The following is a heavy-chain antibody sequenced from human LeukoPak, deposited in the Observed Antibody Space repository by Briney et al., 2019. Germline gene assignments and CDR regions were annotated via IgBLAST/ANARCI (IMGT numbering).Heavy chain of an antibody. Sequence: SETLSLTCTVSGGSISSYYWSWIRQSPGKGLEWIGYIYYSGSTNYNPSLKSRVTISVDTSKNQFSLKLSSVTAADTAVYYCARSGSYGPNFAYWGQGTLVTASS. CDR3: ARSGSYGPNFAY. CDR1: GGSISSYY. D-gene: IGHD1-26*01. J-gene: IGHJ4*02. CDR2: IYYSGST. V-gene: IGHV4-59*08.